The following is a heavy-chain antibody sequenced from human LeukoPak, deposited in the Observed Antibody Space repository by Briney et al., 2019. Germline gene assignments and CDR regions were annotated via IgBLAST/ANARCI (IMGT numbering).Heavy chain of an antibody. CDR3: ARDGGYCRSTSCYPSH. Sequence: PGGSLRLSCAASGFTFSSHAMHWVRQAPGKGLEWVAVISYDGSADFYADSVKGRFTVSRDNSRDTLYLQMSSLRAEDTAMYYCARDGGYCRSTSCYPSHWGQGTLVTVSS. V-gene: IGHV3-30*04. CDR2: ISYDGSAD. D-gene: IGHD2-2*01. J-gene: IGHJ4*02. CDR1: GFTFSSHA.